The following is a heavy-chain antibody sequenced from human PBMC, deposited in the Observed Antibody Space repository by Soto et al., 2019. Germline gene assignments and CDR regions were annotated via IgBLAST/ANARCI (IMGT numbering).Heavy chain of an antibody. V-gene: IGHV3-30-3*01. CDR1: GFTFSRYT. CDR3: ARELFYDFGSGSNTHPYYFDN. Sequence: GGSLRLSCAASGFTFSRYTMHGVRQAPGKGLEWVAAISDDGSNTYYADSVKGRFTISRDNSKNTLYLQMNSLSTEDTAVHYSARELFYDFGSGSNTHPYYFDNWGRETRVTVS. CDR2: ISDDGSNT. J-gene: IGHJ4*02. D-gene: IGHD3-3*01.